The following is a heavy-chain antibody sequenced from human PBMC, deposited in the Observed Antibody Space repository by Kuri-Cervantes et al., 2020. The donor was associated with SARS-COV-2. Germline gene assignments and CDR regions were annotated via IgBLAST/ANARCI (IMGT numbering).Heavy chain of an antibody. D-gene: IGHD4-17*01. J-gene: IGHJ4*02. V-gene: IGHV4-30-4*08. CDR3: ARVDGDYVDY. Sequence: LRLSCTVSGGSIRSGQYYWSWVRQPPGKGLEWIGYISYIGSTFYHPSLKSRVTISSDTSKNQFSLKLSSVTAADTAVYYCARVDGDYVDYWGQGTLVTVSS. CDR1: GGSIRSGQYY. CDR2: ISYIGST.